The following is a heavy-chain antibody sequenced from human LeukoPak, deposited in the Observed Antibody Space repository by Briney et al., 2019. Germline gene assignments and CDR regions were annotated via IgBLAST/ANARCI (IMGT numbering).Heavy chain of an antibody. Sequence: ASVKVSCKASGYTFTGYYMHWARQAPGQGLEWMGWINPNSGGTNYAQKFQGWVTMTRDTSISTAYMELSRLRSDDTAVYYCARGYCTNGVCYGYFDYWGQGTLVTVSS. V-gene: IGHV1-2*04. CDR2: INPNSGGT. CDR3: ARGYCTNGVCYGYFDY. D-gene: IGHD2-8*01. J-gene: IGHJ4*02. CDR1: GYTFTGYY.